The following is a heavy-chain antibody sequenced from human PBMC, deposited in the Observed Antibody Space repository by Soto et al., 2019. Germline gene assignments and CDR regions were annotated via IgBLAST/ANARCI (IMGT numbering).Heavy chain of an antibody. CDR3: ARVIIDNYDYIWGTSSKGWFDP. CDR2: TYYRSKWYN. V-gene: IGHV6-1*01. D-gene: IGHD3-16*01. Sequence: PSQTLSLTCAISGGSVSSNSAAWNWIRQSPSRGLEWLGRTYYRSKWYNDYAVSVKSRITINPDTSKNQFSLQLNSVTPEDTAVYYCARVIIDNYDYIWGTSSKGWFDPWGQGTLVTVSS. J-gene: IGHJ5*02. CDR1: GGSVSSNSAA.